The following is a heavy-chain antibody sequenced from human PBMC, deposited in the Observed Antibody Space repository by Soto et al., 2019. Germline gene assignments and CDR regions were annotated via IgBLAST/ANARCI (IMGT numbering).Heavy chain of an antibody. V-gene: IGHV1-8*01. CDR3: ARGDGILTGYPYYMDF. CDR2: MNPNSGNT. CDR1: GYTFTSYD. J-gene: IGHJ6*03. Sequence: ASVKVSCKASGYTFTSYDINWVRQATGQGLEWMGWMNPNSGNTGYAQKFQGRVTMTRNTSISTAYTELSSLRSEDTAVYYCARGDGILTGYPYYMDFWGKGTTVTVSS. D-gene: IGHD3-9*01.